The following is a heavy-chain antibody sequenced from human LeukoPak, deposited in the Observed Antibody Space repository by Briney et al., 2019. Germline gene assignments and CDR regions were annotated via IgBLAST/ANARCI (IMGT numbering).Heavy chain of an antibody. CDR3: AKTSGWPYYFDY. J-gene: IGHJ4*02. V-gene: IGHV3-23*01. CDR1: GFTFSTYG. D-gene: IGHD6-19*01. Sequence: GGSLRLSCAASGFTFSTYGMSWVRQAPGKGLEWVSAITGSGSNTYYADSVEGRFTTSRDNSKNTVYLQVNSLGAEDTAEYYCAKTSGWPYYFDYWGQGTLVTVSS. CDR2: ITGSGSNT.